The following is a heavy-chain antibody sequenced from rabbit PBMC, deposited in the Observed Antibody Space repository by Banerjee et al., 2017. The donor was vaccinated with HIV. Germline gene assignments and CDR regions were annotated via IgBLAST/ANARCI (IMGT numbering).Heavy chain of an antibody. CDR3: ARHETDTSGWNFNL. J-gene: IGHJ4*01. D-gene: IGHD4-1*01. CDR1: GFSLSSHA. Sequence: QEHLKETGGGLVQPGGSLTLSCKAAGFSLSSHAMNWVRQAPGKGLEWIGCISAGSSGTTYYASWAKGRFTISKTSSTTVTLQMTSLTAADTATYFCARHETDTSGWNFNLWGPGTLVTVS. CDR2: ISAGSSGTT. V-gene: IGHV1S45*01.